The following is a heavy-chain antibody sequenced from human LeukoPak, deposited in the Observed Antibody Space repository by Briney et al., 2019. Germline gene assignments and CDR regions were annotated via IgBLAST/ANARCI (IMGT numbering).Heavy chain of an antibody. J-gene: IGHJ4*02. CDR3: ARDWRRGYSYGES. V-gene: IGHV3-33*08. Sequence: GGSLRLSCAASGFTFSNSWMHWVRQAPGKGLEWVAVIWYDGSNKYYADSVKGRFTISRDNSKNTLYLQMNSLRAEDTAVYYCARDWRRGYSYGESWGQGTLVTVSS. CDR1: GFTFSNSW. CDR2: IWYDGSNK. D-gene: IGHD5-18*01.